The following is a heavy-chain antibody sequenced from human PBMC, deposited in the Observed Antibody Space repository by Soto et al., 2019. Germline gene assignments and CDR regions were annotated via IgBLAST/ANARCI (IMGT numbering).Heavy chain of an antibody. J-gene: IGHJ4*02. Sequence: QVQLQESGPGLVKPSETLSLTCTVSGGSVSSGSYYWSWIRQPPGKGLEWIGYIYYSGSTKYNPSLKSRVTIAVDTSKNQFSLKLSSVTAADTAVYYCARRSGSYCTNGVCSPLYYFDYWGQGTLVTVSS. CDR1: GGSVSSGSYY. V-gene: IGHV4-61*01. D-gene: IGHD2-8*01. CDR2: IYYSGST. CDR3: ARRSGSYCTNGVCSPLYYFDY.